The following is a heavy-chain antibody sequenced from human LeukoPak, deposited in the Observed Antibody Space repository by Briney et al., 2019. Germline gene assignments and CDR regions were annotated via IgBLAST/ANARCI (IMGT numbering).Heavy chain of an antibody. D-gene: IGHD2-15*01. CDR2: IYYGGST. J-gene: IGHJ5*02. CDR1: GGSISDYY. Sequence: SETLSLTCTVSGGSISDYYWSWIRQPPGKGLEWIGSIYYGGSTYYNPSLKSRVTISVDTSMNQFSLKLSFVTTADTAVYYCARALGYCSGGSCTRGYNWFDPWGQGTLVTVPS. V-gene: IGHV4-59*05. CDR3: ARALGYCSGGSCTRGYNWFDP.